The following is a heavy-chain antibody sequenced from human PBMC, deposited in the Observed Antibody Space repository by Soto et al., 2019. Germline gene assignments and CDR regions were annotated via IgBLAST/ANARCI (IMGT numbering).Heavy chain of an antibody. Sequence: QVQLVESGGGVVQPGRSLRLSCAASGFTFSTYGMHWVRQAPGKGLEWVAVISYDGSNKDYADSVKSRFTISRDNSKNTLYLQMNILRAEDTAVYYCAKAITVLTLGYFDYWGQGALVTVSS. CDR2: ISYDGSNK. J-gene: IGHJ4*02. CDR1: GFTFSTYG. V-gene: IGHV3-30*18. D-gene: IGHD2-8*01. CDR3: AKAITVLTLGYFDY.